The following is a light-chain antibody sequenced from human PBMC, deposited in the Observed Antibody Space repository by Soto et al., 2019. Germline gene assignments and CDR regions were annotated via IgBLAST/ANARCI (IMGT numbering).Light chain of an antibody. CDR1: SSDVGGYNY. Sequence: QSALTQPASVSGSPGQSITISCTGTSSDVGGYNYVSWYQQHPGTAPKLMIYDVSKRPSGVSNRFSGSKSGNTASLTISGLQAEDEADYYCSSYTSSSTDVVFGGGTKLTVL. CDR3: SSYTSSSTDVV. CDR2: DVS. V-gene: IGLV2-14*01. J-gene: IGLJ2*01.